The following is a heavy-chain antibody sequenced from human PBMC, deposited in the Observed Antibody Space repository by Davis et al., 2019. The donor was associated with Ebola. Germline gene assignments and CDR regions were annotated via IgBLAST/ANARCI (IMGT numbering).Heavy chain of an antibody. CDR1: GFTFSSYA. CDR2: ISYDGSNK. Sequence: GESLKISCAASGFTFSSYAMHWVRQAPGKGLEWVAVISYDGSNKYYADSVKGRFTISRDNSKNTLYLQMNSLRAEDTAVYYCAREGELRSLADWGQGTLVTVSS. CDR3: AREGELRSLAD. V-gene: IGHV3-30-3*01. J-gene: IGHJ4*02. D-gene: IGHD3-10*01.